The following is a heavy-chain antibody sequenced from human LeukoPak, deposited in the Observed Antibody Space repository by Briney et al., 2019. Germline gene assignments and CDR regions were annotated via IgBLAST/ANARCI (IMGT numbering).Heavy chain of an antibody. D-gene: IGHD3-22*01. CDR2: IYYSGSA. CDR1: GGSINNYY. Sequence: SETLSLTCTVSGGSINNYYWSWIRQPPGKGLEYIGYIYYSGSANYNPSLKSRVTISVDPSKNQSSLKLSSVTAADTAVYYCARNGDYYEKSDYYYLFDFWGQGTLVTVSS. CDR3: ARNGDYYEKSDYYYLFDF. J-gene: IGHJ4*02. V-gene: IGHV4-59*01.